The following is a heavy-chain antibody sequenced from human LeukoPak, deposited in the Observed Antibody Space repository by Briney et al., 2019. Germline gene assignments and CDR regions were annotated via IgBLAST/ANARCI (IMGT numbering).Heavy chain of an antibody. J-gene: IGHJ5*02. D-gene: IGHD3-10*01. CDR3: ARLWFGNWFDP. CDR2: IYYSGST. Sequence: SETLSLTCGVSGGSISSTNWWSWVRQPPGQGLEWIGSIYYSGSTYYNPSLKSRVTISVDTSKNQFSLKLSSVTAADTAVYYCARLWFGNWFDPWGQGTLVTVSS. V-gene: IGHV4-39*01. CDR1: GGSISSTNW.